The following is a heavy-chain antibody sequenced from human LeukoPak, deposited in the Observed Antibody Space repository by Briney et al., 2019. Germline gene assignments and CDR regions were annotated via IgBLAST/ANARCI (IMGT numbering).Heavy chain of an antibody. V-gene: IGHV3-30-3*01. CDR2: ISHDGSNK. J-gene: IGHJ5*02. D-gene: IGHD5-18*01. CDR3: ARGGTAMVKSWFDP. CDR1: GFTFSSYA. Sequence: GGSLRLSCAASGFTFSSYAMHWVRQAPGKGLEWVAVISHDGSNKYYADSVKGRFTISRDNSKNTLYLQMNSLRAEDTAVYYCARGGTAMVKSWFDPWGQGTLVTVSS.